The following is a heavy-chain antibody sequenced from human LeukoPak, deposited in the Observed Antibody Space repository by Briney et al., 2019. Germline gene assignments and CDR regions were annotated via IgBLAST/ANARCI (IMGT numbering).Heavy chain of an antibody. Sequence: GGSLRLSCAASGFTFSNAWMSWVRQAPGKGLEWVGRIKSKTDGGTTDYAAPVKGRFTISRDDSKNTLYLQMNSLKTEDTAVYYCTTDRTAVAGYNWFDPWGQGTLVTVSS. CDR2: IKSKTDGGTT. CDR1: GFTFSNAW. J-gene: IGHJ5*02. CDR3: TTDRTAVAGYNWFDP. D-gene: IGHD6-19*01. V-gene: IGHV3-15*01.